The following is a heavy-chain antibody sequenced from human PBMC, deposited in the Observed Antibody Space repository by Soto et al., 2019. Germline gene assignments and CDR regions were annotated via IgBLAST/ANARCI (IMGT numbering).Heavy chain of an antibody. D-gene: IGHD3-10*01. J-gene: IGHJ6*02. Sequence: EEQLLESGGGLVQPGGSLRLSCAASGIILSNYAMSWVRQAPGKGLEWVSVISGSGDTRYYADSVKGRFTCSRDKSKNTLDLHIHSLRVENTDESYCTKGQMVLGLHYWAMDVWGQGTTVTVS. CDR1: GIILSNYA. CDR3: TKGQMVLGLHYWAMDV. V-gene: IGHV3-23*01. CDR2: ISGSGDTR.